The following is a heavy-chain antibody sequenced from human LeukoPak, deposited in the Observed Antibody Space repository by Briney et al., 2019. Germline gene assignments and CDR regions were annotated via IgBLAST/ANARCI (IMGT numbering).Heavy chain of an antibody. V-gene: IGHV3-74*01. J-gene: IGHJ4*02. CDR3: ARAFYYDSSGYSYYFDY. CDR2: INSDGGTT. Sequence: GGSLRLSCAASGFTFSNYWMYRVRQAPGEGLVWVSRINSDGGTTTYADSVKGQFTISRDNAKNTLYLQMNSLRSEDTAVYYCARAFYYDSSGYSYYFDYWGQGTLVTVSS. CDR1: GFTFSNYW. D-gene: IGHD3-22*01.